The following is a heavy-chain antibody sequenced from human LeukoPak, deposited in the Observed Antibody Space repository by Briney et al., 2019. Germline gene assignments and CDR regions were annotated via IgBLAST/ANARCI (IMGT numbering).Heavy chain of an antibody. Sequence: KPSETLSLTCTVSSGSISSYSWNWIRQPAGKGLEWIGRLYTSGSTNYNPSLTSRVTMSVDTSKNQFSLKLSSVTAADTAVYYCARDPAHSGSGWYTWYFDYWGQGTLVTVSS. V-gene: IGHV4-4*07. J-gene: IGHJ4*02. CDR1: SGSISSYS. CDR3: ARDPAHSGSGWYTWYFDY. CDR2: LYTSGST. D-gene: IGHD6-19*01.